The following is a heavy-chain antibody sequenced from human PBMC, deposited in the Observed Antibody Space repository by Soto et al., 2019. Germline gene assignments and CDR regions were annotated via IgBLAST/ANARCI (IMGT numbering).Heavy chain of an antibody. CDR2: ISRSASTL. CDR3: ARVGGCSGGSCYPNWFDP. V-gene: IGHV3-48*03. Sequence: GGSRRLSCAASGFPFSSYEMNRVRQAPGKGLEWVSYISRSASTLSYADSVKGRFTISRDNAKNSLYLRMNSLRAEDTAVYYSARVGGCSGGSCYPNWFDPWGQGTLVTASS. J-gene: IGHJ5*02. CDR1: GFPFSSYE. D-gene: IGHD2-15*01.